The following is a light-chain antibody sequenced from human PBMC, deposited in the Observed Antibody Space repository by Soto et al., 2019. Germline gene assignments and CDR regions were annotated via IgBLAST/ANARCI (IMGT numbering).Light chain of an antibody. CDR1: QAIRND. CDR3: QQSYSTVT. J-gene: IGKJ3*01. Sequence: DIQMTQSPSSLSASVGDRVTITCRASQAIRNDLGWYQQKPGKAPKRLIYAASSLQSGDPSRFSGSGSGTDFTLTISSLQPEDFATYYCQQSYSTVTFGPGTKVDIK. V-gene: IGKV1-39*01. CDR2: AAS.